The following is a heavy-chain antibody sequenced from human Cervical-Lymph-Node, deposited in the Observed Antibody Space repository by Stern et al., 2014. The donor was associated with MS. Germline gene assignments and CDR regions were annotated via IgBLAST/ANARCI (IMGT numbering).Heavy chain of an antibody. CDR3: ARGHIPFAYNYLFDC. CDR2: AWYDGSTA. D-gene: IGHD5-24*01. V-gene: IGHV3-33*01. Sequence: QVQLVESGGGVVQPGTSLRLSCAASGFTFSNYGMHWVRQAPGKGLEWVALAWYDGSTAYYTNSVKGRFTISRDNSRNTLSLQMNSLTAEDTAVYYCARGHIPFAYNYLFDCWGQGTLVTVSS. CDR1: GFTFSNYG. J-gene: IGHJ4*02.